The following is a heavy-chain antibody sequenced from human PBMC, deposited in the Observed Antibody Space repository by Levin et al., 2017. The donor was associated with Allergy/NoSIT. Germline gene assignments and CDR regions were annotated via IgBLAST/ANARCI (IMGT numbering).Heavy chain of an antibody. Sequence: ASVKVSCKASGYTFTNYGVSWVRQFPGQGLEWMGWISGYNGNTNYPQKLQGRVTLTIDSSTTTVFLELRGLTSDDTAVYYCARDGVYDFRSPHYWRYFDRWGQGTMVTVSS. CDR1: GYTFTNYG. CDR3: ARDGVYDFRSPHYWRYFDR. J-gene: IGHJ5*02. CDR2: ISGYNGNT. V-gene: IGHV1-18*01. D-gene: IGHD3/OR15-3a*01.